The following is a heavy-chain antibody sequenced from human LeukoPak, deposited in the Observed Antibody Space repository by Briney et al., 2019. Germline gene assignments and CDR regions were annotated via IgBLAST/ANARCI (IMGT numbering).Heavy chain of an antibody. CDR2: IIPIFGTA. J-gene: IGHJ4*02. D-gene: IGHD2-15*01. CDR1: GGTFSSYA. CDR3: ARTYCSGGSCYRCPFIFFDY. V-gene: IGHV1-69*06. Sequence: EASVKVSCKASGGTFSSYAISWVRQPPGQGLEWMGGIIPIFGTANYEQKFQGRGTITADKSTSTAYLELSSLRSEDTAVYYCARTYCSGGSCYRCPFIFFDYSGQGTLVTVSP.